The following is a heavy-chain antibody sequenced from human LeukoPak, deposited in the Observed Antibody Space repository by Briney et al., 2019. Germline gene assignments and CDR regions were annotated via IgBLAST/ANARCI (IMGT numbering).Heavy chain of an antibody. CDR1: GYTFTVNY. J-gene: IGHJ4*02. CDR2: MNPNSGVT. Sequence: GASVKVSCKPSGYTFTVNYLHWVRQAPGQGLEWVGWMNPNSGVTVYAQNFQCRVTMTRDTSISTAYMELSSLTSDDTAVYYCTRGAGTSWFDDWGQGSLVTVSS. D-gene: IGHD2-2*01. CDR3: TRGAGTSWFDD. V-gene: IGHV1-2*02.